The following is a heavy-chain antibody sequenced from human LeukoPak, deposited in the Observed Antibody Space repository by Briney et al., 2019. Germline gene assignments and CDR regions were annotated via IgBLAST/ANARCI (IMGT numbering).Heavy chain of an antibody. D-gene: IGHD3-16*01. CDR1: GFTFSDYY. J-gene: IGHJ4*02. V-gene: IGHV3-11*01. Sequence: PGGSLRLSCAASGFTFSDYYMSWIRQAPGKGLEWVSYISSSGSTIYYADSVKGRFTISRDNAKNSLYLQMNSLRAEDTAVYYCARRTDDVPPWEVAGDFDYWGQGTLVTVSS. CDR2: ISSSGSTI. CDR3: ARRTDDVPPWEVAGDFDY.